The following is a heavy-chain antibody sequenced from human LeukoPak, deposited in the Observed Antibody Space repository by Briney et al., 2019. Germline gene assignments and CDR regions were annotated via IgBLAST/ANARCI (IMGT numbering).Heavy chain of an antibody. Sequence: PSGTLSLTCTVSGDSISNMDSSYWWTWVRQSPEKGLEWTGEVHHNGSTNYNRSLKSRVNMSVDKSRNQFSLKLTSVTAADTAVYYCARSTSVWYGFDLWGQGTLVTVSS. D-gene: IGHD6-19*01. V-gene: IGHV4-4*02. CDR2: VHHNGST. CDR3: ARSTSVWYGFDL. J-gene: IGHJ4*02. CDR1: GDSISNMDSSYW.